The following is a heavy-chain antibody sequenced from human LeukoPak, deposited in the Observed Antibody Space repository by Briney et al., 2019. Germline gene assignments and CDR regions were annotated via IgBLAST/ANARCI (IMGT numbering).Heavy chain of an antibody. D-gene: IGHD6-13*01. CDR2: IYYSEST. Sequence: SSETLSLTCTVSGDSISPYYWSWIRQPPGKGLEWIGYIYYSESTNYNPSLKSRVTMSVDTSKNQFSLKLSSVTAADTAVYYCARSQQLIRTFDYWGQGTLVTVSS. J-gene: IGHJ4*02. CDR3: ARSQQLIRTFDY. V-gene: IGHV4-59*01. CDR1: GDSISPYY.